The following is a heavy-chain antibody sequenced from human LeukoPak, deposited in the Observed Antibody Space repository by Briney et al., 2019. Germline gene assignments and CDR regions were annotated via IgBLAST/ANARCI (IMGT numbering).Heavy chain of an antibody. J-gene: IGHJ4*02. CDR1: GFTFSSYS. Sequence: GSLRLSCAASGFTFSSYSMNWVRQAPGKGLEWIGEINHSGGTNYNPSLKSRVTISVDTSKNQFSLKLSSVTAADTAVYYCATRRYFDYWGQGTLVTVSS. V-gene: IGHV4-34*08. D-gene: IGHD2-2*01. CDR2: INHSGGT. CDR3: ATRRYFDY.